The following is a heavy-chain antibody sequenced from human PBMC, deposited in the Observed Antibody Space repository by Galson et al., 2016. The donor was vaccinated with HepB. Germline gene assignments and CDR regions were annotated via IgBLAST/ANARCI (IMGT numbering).Heavy chain of an antibody. CDR3: VRNYYSYDTGGYHTRLDF. Sequence: SVKVSCKEGSGDTFTNYVINWVRQAPGQGLEWMGGIIPMSGTPNYEQKFQGRVTINADESTSTAYMELSSLRSEDTAVYYCVRNYYSYDTGGYHTRLDFRGQGTMVTVSS. CDR2: IIPMSGTP. CDR1: GDTFTNYV. V-gene: IGHV1-69*13. D-gene: IGHD3-22*01. J-gene: IGHJ3*01.